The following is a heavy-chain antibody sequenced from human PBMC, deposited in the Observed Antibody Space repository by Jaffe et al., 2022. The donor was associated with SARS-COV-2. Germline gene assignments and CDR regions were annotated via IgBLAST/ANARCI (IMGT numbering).Heavy chain of an antibody. D-gene: IGHD1-1*01. CDR1: GGSISSGSYY. CDR3: ARVRRSSFDY. V-gene: IGHV4-61*02. CDR2: IYSSGSS. Sequence: QMQLQESGPGLMKPSQTLSLTCTVSGGSISSGSYYWSWIRQPAGKGLEWIGRIYSSGSSNYNPSLNSRVTMSVDTSKNQFSLKLSSVTAADTAVYYCARVRRSSFDYWGQGTLVTVSS. J-gene: IGHJ4*02.